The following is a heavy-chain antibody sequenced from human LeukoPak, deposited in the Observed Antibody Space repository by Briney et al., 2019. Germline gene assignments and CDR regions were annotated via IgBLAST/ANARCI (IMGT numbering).Heavy chain of an antibody. J-gene: IGHJ5*02. CDR3: VKSLALCFGELWEKYNRLDP. CDR1: GFTFSRYT. V-gene: IGHV3-64D*06. D-gene: IGHD3-10*01. CDR2: ISSNGGST. Sequence: GGSLCLSRSAAGFTFSRYTMHWVRQAPGKGLEYVSAISSNGGSTYYADSVKGRFTISSDNSKNTLYLQMSSLRAEDTALYYCVKSLALCFGELWEKYNRLDPWRQGTRVTVSS.